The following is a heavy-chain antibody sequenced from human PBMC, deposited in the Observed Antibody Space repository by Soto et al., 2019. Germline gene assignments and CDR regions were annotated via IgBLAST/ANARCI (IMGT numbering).Heavy chain of an antibody. J-gene: IGHJ4*02. CDR1: GGSISSGDYY. Sequence: QVQLQESGPGLVKPSQTLSLTCTVSGGSISSGDYYWSWIRQPPGKGLEWIGYIYYSGSTYYNPSLKCRVTISVDTSKNQSALKLGSLIAADTAVYYCASGSSSWLYYFDYWGQGTLVTVSS. CDR2: IYYSGST. V-gene: IGHV4-30-4*01. CDR3: ASGSSSWLYYFDY. D-gene: IGHD6-13*01.